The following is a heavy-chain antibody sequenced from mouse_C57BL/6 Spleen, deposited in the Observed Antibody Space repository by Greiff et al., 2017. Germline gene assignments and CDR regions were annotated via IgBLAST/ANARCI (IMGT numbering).Heavy chain of an antibody. Sequence: VKLMESGPGLVQPSQRLSITCTVSGFSLTSYGVHWVRQSPGQGLEWLGVIWRGGSTDYNAAFMSRLSITKDNSKSQVFFKMNSLQAADTAIYYCSKKGDGSSLYYYAMDYWGQGTSVTVSS. J-gene: IGHJ4*01. V-gene: IGHV2-5*01. CDR2: IWRGGST. D-gene: IGHD1-1*01. CDR3: SKKGDGSSLYYYAMDY. CDR1: GFSLTSYG.